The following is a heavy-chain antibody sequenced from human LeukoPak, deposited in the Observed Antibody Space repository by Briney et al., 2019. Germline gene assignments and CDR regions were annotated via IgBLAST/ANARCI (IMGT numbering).Heavy chain of an antibody. CDR3: TKEGLPSGSSWSAWFDP. CDR2: IANDAKTT. J-gene: IGHJ5*02. CDR1: GFTFSNYG. D-gene: IGHD3-10*01. V-gene: IGHV3-30*18. Sequence: GGSLRLSCGASGFTFSNYGMLWVRQAPGKGLEWVAVIANDAKTTYYADSVKGRFTISRDNSKNTFYLQMNSLRAEDTAVYYCTKEGLPSGSSWSAWFDPWGQGTLVTVSS.